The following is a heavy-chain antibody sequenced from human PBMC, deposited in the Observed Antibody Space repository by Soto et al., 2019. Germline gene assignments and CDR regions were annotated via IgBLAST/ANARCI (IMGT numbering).Heavy chain of an antibody. CDR1: GFTFSSYA. V-gene: IGHV3-30-3*01. CDR3: AKDKYGSGSYVDY. Sequence: GGSLRLSCAASGFTFSSYAMHWVRQAPGKGLEWVAVISYDGSNKYYADSVKGRFTISRDNSKNTLYLQMNSLRAEDTAVYYCAKDKYGSGSYVDYWGQGTLVTVS. CDR2: ISYDGSNK. J-gene: IGHJ4*02. D-gene: IGHD3-10*01.